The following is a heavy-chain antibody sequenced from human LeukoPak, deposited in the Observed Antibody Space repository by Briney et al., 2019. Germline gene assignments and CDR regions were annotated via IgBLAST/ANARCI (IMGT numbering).Heavy chain of an antibody. CDR1: GFTFSGYS. CDR2: ISSSSRTI. CDR3: ATAGYSSSWYPY. V-gene: IGHV3-48*01. D-gene: IGHD6-13*01. J-gene: IGHJ4*02. Sequence: PGGSLRLSCAAPGFTFSGYSMNWVRQAPGRGLGWVSYISSSSRTIYYADSVKGRFTISRDNAKNSLYLQMNSLRAEDTAVYYCATAGYSSSWYPYWGQGTLVTVSS.